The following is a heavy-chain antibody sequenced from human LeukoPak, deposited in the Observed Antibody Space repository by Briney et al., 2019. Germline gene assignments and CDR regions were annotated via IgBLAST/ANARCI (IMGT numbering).Heavy chain of an antibody. D-gene: IGHD3-10*01. CDR3: ARDSSGSYSHFDY. J-gene: IGHJ4*02. V-gene: IGHV1-3*01. CDR2: INAGNGNT. Sequence: GASVKVSYKASGYTFTSYAMHWVRQAPGQRLEWMGWINAGNGNTKYSQKFQGRVTITRDTSASTAYMELSSLRSEDTAVYYCARDSSGSYSHFDYWGQGTLVTVSS. CDR1: GYTFTSYA.